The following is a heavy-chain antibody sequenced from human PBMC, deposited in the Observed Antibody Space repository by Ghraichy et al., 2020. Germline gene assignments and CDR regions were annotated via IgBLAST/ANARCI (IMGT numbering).Heavy chain of an antibody. J-gene: IGHJ2*01. V-gene: IGHV3-30-3*01. CDR1: GFTFSSYA. D-gene: IGHD2-15*01. Sequence: GGSLRLSCAASGFTFSSYAMHWVRQAPGKGLEWVAVISYDGSNKYYADSVKGRFTISRDNSKNTLYLQMNSLRAEDTAVYYCAREWGDIVVVVGGGRYFDLWGRGTLVTVSS. CDR2: ISYDGSNK. CDR3: AREWGDIVVVVGGGRYFDL.